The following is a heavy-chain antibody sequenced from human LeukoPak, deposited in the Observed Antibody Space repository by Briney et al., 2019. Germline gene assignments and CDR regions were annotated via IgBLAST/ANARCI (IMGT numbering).Heavy chain of an antibody. CDR3: ARAPTVLVGYCSSSSCQADY. CDR1: GFTFSSYS. V-gene: IGHV3-21*01. Sequence: GGSLRLSCAASGFTFSSYSMNWVRQAPGKGLEWVSASSGDSRYIFYADSVRGRFTISRDNAENSLYLQMNSLRVEDTAVYYCARAPTVLVGYCSSSSCQADYWGQGTLVTVSS. J-gene: IGHJ4*02. D-gene: IGHD2-2*01. CDR2: SSGDSRYI.